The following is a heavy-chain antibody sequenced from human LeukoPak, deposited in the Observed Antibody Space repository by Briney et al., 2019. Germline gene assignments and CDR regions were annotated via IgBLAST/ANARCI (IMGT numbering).Heavy chain of an antibody. CDR1: GFTVSSSY. CDR3: ARSLRGSNSLSFDI. V-gene: IGHV3-53*01. J-gene: IGHJ3*02. CDR2: LYSGGST. D-gene: IGHD1-26*01. Sequence: PGGSLRLSCAASGFTVSSSYMSWVRQAPGKGLEWVSVLYSGGSTYYADSVKGRFTISRDNSKNTLYLQMNSLRAEDTAVYYCARSLRGSNSLSFDIWGQGTKVTVSS.